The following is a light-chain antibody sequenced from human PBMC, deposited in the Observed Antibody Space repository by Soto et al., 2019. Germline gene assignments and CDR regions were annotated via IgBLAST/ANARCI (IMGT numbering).Light chain of an antibody. Sequence: QSVLTQPPSASGTPGQRVTISCSGSSSNIETNTVDWYQHLPGTAPKVLIFNNNQRPSGVPDRFSGSKSGTSASLAISGLQSEDEADYYSAVWDDSLSGMVFGGGTQLTVL. V-gene: IGLV1-44*01. J-gene: IGLJ2*01. CDR1: SSNIETNT. CDR2: NNN. CDR3: AVWDDSLSGMV.